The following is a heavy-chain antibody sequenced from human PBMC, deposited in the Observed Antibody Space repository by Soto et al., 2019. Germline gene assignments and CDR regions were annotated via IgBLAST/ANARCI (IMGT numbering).Heavy chain of an antibody. V-gene: IGHV3-9*01. J-gene: IGHJ6*02. D-gene: IGHD1-1*01. CDR1: GFTFSSYA. CDR2: INWKSDI. Sequence: GGSLRLSCAASGFTFSSYAMTWVRQAPEKGLEWVSGINWKSDIGYADSVKGRFTISRDNAENSLYPQMNSLRAEDTAVYYCARWLERTSYYYYGMDVWGQGTTVTVSS. CDR3: ARWLERTSYYYYGMDV.